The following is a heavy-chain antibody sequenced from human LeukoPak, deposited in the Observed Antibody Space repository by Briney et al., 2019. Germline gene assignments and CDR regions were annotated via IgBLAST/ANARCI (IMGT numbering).Heavy chain of an antibody. CDR2: IYYSGST. D-gene: IGHD3-9*01. J-gene: IGHJ6*02. CDR3: ARAPGGYDILTGWGDYYGMDV. V-gene: IGHV4-31*03. Sequence: SETLSLTCTVSGGSISSGGYYWSWIRQHPGKGLEWIGYIYYSGSTYYNPSLKSRVTISVDTSKNQFSLKLSSVTAADTAVYYCARAPGGYDILTGWGDYYGMDVWGQGTTVTVSS. CDR1: GGSISSGGYY.